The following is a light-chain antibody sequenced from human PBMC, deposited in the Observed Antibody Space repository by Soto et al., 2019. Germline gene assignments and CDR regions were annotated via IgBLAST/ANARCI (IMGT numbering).Light chain of an antibody. J-gene: IGKJ1*01. CDR2: GAS. CDR1: QTFSNSF. CDR3: QQYGDSPWT. V-gene: IGKV3-20*01. Sequence: EIVLTQSPGTLSLSPGERATLSCRASQTFSNSFLSWFQQIPGQAPRLLIYGASDRATGIPDRFSGSGSGTDFTLTISRLEPEDFAVYYCQQYGDSPWTFGQGTKVDIK.